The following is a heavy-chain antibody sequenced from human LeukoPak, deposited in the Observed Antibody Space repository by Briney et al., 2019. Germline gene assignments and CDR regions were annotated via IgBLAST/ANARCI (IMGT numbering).Heavy chain of an antibody. D-gene: IGHD6-19*01. V-gene: IGHV4-59*08. CDR1: GGSISSYY. Sequence: SETLSLTCTVSGGSISSYYWSWFRQPPGKGLEWIGYIYYSGSTNYNPSLKSRVTISVDTSKNQFSLKLSSVTAADTAVYYCARHDSSGWPPDPWGQGTLVTVSS. CDR2: IYYSGST. J-gene: IGHJ5*02. CDR3: ARHDSSGWPPDP.